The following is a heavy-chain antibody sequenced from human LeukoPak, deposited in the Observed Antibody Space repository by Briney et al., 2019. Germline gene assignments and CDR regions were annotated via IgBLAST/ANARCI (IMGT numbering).Heavy chain of an antibody. CDR1: GFTFSSYA. Sequence: GGSLRLSCAASGFTFSSYAMSWVRQAPGKGLEWVSAISGSGGSTYYADSVKGRFTISRDNSKNTLYLQMNSLRAEDTAVYYCAKDQTSYSGSYKYYFDYWGQGTLVTVSS. D-gene: IGHD1-26*01. CDR2: ISGSGGST. J-gene: IGHJ4*02. CDR3: AKDQTSYSGSYKYYFDY. V-gene: IGHV3-23*01.